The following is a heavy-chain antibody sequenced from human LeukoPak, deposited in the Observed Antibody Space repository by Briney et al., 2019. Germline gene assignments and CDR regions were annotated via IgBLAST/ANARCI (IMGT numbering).Heavy chain of an antibody. CDR2: INPNSGGT. Sequence: ASVKVSCKASGSTFTGYYMHWVRQAPGQGLEWMGWINPNSGGTNYAQKFQGRVTMTRDTSISTAYMELSRLRSDDTAVYYCASASEYSSSSTYWGQGTLVTVSS. V-gene: IGHV1-2*02. J-gene: IGHJ4*02. D-gene: IGHD6-6*01. CDR3: ASASEYSSSSTY. CDR1: GSTFTGYY.